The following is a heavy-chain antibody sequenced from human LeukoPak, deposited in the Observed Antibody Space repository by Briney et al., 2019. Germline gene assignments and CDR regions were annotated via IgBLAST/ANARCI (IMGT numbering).Heavy chain of an antibody. Sequence: PGGSLRLSCAASGFTFSSYGMHWVRQAPGKGLEWVAVIWYDGSNKYYADSVKGRFTISRDNSKNTLYLQMNSLRAEDTAVYYCATSAAYCSGGSCYSDWGQGTLVTVSS. J-gene: IGHJ4*02. D-gene: IGHD2-15*01. V-gene: IGHV3-33*01. CDR3: ATSAAYCSGGSCYSD. CDR2: IWYDGSNK. CDR1: GFTFSSYG.